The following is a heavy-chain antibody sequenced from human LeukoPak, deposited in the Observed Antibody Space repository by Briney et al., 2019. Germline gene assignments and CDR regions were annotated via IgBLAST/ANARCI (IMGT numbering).Heavy chain of an antibody. V-gene: IGHV3-30*18. CDR3: AKDRGGSYFNHYYYGMDV. CDR1: GFTFSSYG. Sequence: GRSLRLSCADSGFTFSSYGMHWVRQAPGKGLEWVAVISYDGSNKYYADSVKGRFTMSRDNSKNTLYLQMNSLRVEDTAVYYCAKDRGGSYFNHYYYGMDVWGQGTTVTVSS. D-gene: IGHD1-26*01. J-gene: IGHJ6*02. CDR2: ISYDGSNK.